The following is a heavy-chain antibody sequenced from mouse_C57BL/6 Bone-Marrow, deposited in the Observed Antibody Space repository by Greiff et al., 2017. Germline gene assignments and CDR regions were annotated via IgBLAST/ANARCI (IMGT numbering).Heavy chain of an antibody. V-gene: IGHV1-9*01. D-gene: IGHD3-1*01. Sequence: QVQPPQSGAELIKPGALVKPFCQATCFPFTGHWIGWVKQRPGHGPGWVGEILPGSGSTNYNEKFKGKAPFTADTSSNTAYMQLSSLTTEDSAIYYCARSGYSMDYWDQGTSVTVTS. CDR2: ILPGSGST. CDR1: CFPFTGHW. J-gene: IGHJ4*01. CDR3: ARSGYSMDY.